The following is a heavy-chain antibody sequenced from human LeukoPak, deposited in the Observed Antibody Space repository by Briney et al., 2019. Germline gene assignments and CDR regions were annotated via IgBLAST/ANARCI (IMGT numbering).Heavy chain of an antibody. J-gene: IGHJ4*02. CDR3: ARNLIPEQLVLNF. V-gene: IGHV4-59*01. CDR2: IYYTGST. Sequence: TSETLSLTRTVSGGSISNYYWNWIRQPPGKGLEWIGYIYYTGSTNYNPSLKSRVTMSVDTSKNQFSLNLRSVTPEDTAVYYCARNLIPEQLVLNFWGQGTLVTVSS. D-gene: IGHD6-13*01. CDR1: GGSISNYY.